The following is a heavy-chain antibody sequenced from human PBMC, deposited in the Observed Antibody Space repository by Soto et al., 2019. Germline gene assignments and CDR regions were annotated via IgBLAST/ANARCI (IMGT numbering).Heavy chain of an antibody. CDR1: GGSISSSSYY. CDR3: AGGYSSSWYGSFDY. CDR2: IYYSGST. J-gene: IGHJ4*02. Sequence: SETLSLTCTVSGGSISSSSYYWGWIRQPPGKGLEWIGSIYYSGSTYYNPSLKSRVTISVDTSKNQFSLKLSSVTAADTAVYYCAGGYSSSWYGSFDYWGQGTLVTVSS. D-gene: IGHD6-13*01. V-gene: IGHV4-39*01.